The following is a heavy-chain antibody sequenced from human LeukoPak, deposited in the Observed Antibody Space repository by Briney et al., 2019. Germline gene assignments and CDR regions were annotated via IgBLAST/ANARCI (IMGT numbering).Heavy chain of an antibody. V-gene: IGHV3-9*01. CDR2: MSWNSGSI. CDR1: GFTFYDYA. CDR3: AKDSHYGSGSYYDY. J-gene: IGHJ4*02. D-gene: IGHD3-10*01. Sequence: GGSLRLSCAASGFTFYDYAMHWVRQAPGKGLEWVSGMSWNSGSIVYADSVKGRFTICRDNAKNSLYLQMNSLRAEDTALYYCAKDSHYGSGSYYDYWGQGTLVTVSS.